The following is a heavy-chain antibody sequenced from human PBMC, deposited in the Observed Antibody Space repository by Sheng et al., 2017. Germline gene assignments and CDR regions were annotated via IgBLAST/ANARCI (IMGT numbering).Heavy chain of an antibody. V-gene: IGHV1-18*01. D-gene: IGHD3-22*01. J-gene: IGHJ4*02. CDR2: ISGNNGNA. CDR3: ARGEGHLYDSSGYYLHHFDS. Sequence: QVQLVQSGPEVKKPGASVSVSCKASGYTFTSYGISWVRQAPGQGLEWMGWISGNNGNAHYAQNFQGRVTMTADTSTTTAYMEVRSLRSDDTAVYYCARGEGHLYDSSGYYLHHFDSWGQGTLVTVSS. CDR1: GYTFTSYG.